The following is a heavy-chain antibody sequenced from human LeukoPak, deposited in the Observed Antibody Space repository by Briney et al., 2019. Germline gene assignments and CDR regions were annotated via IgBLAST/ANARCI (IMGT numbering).Heavy chain of an antibody. J-gene: IGHJ6*02. Sequence: GRSLRLSCAASGFTFSSYAMHWVRQAPGKGLEWVSYISSSGSTIYYADSVKGRFTISRDNAKNSLYLQMNSLRAEDTAVYYCARAPRYYYYGMDVWGQGTTVTVSS. V-gene: IGHV3-48*04. CDR1: GFTFSSYA. CDR3: ARAPRYYYYGMDV. CDR2: ISSSGSTI.